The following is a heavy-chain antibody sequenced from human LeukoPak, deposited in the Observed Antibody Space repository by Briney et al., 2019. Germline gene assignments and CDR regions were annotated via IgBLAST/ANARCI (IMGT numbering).Heavy chain of an antibody. CDR3: ARGRDGLRYFHRTGYDAFDI. CDR2: INPNSGGT. Sequence: GASVKVSCKASGGTFSSYAISWVRQAPGQGLEWMGWINPNSGGTNYAQKFQGRVTMTRDTSISTAYMELSRLRSDDTAVYYCARGRDGLRYFHRTGYDAFDIWGQGTMVTVSS. CDR1: GGTFSSYA. V-gene: IGHV1-2*02. D-gene: IGHD3-9*01. J-gene: IGHJ3*02.